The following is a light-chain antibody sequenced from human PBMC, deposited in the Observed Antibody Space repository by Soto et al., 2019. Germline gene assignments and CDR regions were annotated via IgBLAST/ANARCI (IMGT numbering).Light chain of an antibody. CDR1: QSISTY. CDR2: RAS. CDR3: QQSYNSPPWT. Sequence: GGRVTISCRASQSISTYLNWYQQKPGTAPRLLIYRASSVKSGVPPRFSGGGSGRDFTLTISSLRPEDIATYFCQQSYNSPPWTFGQGTKVDIK. J-gene: IGKJ1*01. V-gene: IGKV1-39*01.